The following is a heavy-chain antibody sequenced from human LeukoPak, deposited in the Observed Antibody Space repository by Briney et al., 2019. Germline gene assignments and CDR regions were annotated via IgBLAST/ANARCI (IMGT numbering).Heavy chain of an antibody. CDR3: AKDSLGPSVVVVAAYDY. Sequence: GGALRLSCAASGFTFDDYAMHWVRQAPATGLEWVSLISVDGCSTYYADSVKGRFTISRDNSKNSLYLQMNSLRTEDTALYYCAKDSLGPSVVVVAAYDYWGQGTLVTVSS. D-gene: IGHD2-15*01. J-gene: IGHJ4*02. CDR1: GFTFDDYA. V-gene: IGHV3-43*02. CDR2: ISVDGCST.